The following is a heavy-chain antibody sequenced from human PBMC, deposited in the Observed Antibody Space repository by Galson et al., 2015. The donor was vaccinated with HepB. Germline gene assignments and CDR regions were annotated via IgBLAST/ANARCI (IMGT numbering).Heavy chain of an antibody. CDR3: ARGRAKSQYDFWSGYSIPIDY. V-gene: IGHV4-34*01. CDR1: GGSFSGYY. CDR2: INHSGST. Sequence: SLTCAVYGGSFSGYYWSWIRQPPGKGLEWIGEINHSGSTNYNPSLKSRVIISVDTSRNQFSLKLSSVTAADTAVYYCARGRAKSQYDFWSGYSIPIDYWGQGILVTVSS. D-gene: IGHD3-3*01. J-gene: IGHJ4*02.